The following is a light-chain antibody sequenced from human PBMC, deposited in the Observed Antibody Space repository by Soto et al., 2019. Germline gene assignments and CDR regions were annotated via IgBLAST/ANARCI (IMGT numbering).Light chain of an antibody. CDR2: EGS. CDR3: CSYAGSSTLYV. V-gene: IGLV2-23*01. CDR1: SSDVGSYNL. Sequence: QSALTQPASVSGSPGQSITISCTGTSSDVGSYNLVSWYQQHPGKAPKLMIYEGSKRPLGVSNRISGSKSGNTASLTISGLQAEDEADYYCCSYAGSSTLYVFGTGTKVTVL. J-gene: IGLJ1*01.